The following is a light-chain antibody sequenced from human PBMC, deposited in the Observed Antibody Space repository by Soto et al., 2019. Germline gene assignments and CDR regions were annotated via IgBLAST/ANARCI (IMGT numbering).Light chain of an antibody. V-gene: IGKV1-27*01. CDR3: QKYNNAPWT. Sequence: DIQMTQSPSSLSASVGDRVTITCRASQDISNSLAWYQQKAGKVPKLLVYAASTFQSGVPSRFSGSGSGTDFTLTISSLQPEDVATYYCQKYNNAPWTFGQGTKVEIK. CDR2: AAS. CDR1: QDISNS. J-gene: IGKJ1*01.